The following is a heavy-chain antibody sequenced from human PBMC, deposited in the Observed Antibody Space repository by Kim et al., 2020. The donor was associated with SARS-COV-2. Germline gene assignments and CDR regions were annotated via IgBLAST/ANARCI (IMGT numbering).Heavy chain of an antibody. J-gene: IGHJ4*02. V-gene: IGHV3-23*01. D-gene: IGHD1-26*01. CDR3: AKDPGGIVGADFHY. Sequence: SVQAHFTIPRDNSQNTLYLQMNSRRAEDTAVYYCAKDPGGIVGADFHYWGQGTLVTVSS.